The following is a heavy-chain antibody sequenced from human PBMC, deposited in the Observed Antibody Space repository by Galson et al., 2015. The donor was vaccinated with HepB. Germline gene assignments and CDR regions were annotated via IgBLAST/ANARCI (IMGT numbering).Heavy chain of an antibody. D-gene: IGHD3-22*01. V-gene: IGHV6-1*01. CDR2: TYYRSKWYN. J-gene: IGHJ4*02. CDR3: ASERRVVYDSSGYYTGFDY. CDR1: GDSVSSNSAA. Sequence: CAISGDSVSSNSAAWNWIRQSPSRGLEWLGRTYYRSKWYNDYAVSVKSRITINPDTSKNQFSLQLNSVTPEDTAVYYCASERRVVYDSSGYYTGFDYWGQGTLVTISS.